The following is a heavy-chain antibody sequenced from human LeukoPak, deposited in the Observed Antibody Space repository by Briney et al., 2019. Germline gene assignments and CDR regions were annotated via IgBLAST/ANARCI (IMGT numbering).Heavy chain of an antibody. V-gene: IGHV3-48*03. CDR1: GFTFNSCD. J-gene: IGHJ3*01. CDR3: VVRDYYSNSNAFDY. Sequence: PGGSLRLFCAASGFTFNSCDSSWVRQAPTKGLEWVSYISRSGSITYYADSVKGRFTISRDSAKNSLYLQMNSLRAEDTAVYYCVVRDYYSNSNAFDYWGQGTMVTVSS. CDR2: ISRSGSIT. D-gene: IGHD4-23*01.